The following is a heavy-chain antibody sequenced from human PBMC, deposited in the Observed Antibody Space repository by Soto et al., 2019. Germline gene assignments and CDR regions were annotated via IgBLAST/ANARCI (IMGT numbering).Heavy chain of an antibody. V-gene: IGHV1-69*13. D-gene: IGHD6-6*01. Sequence: SVKVSCKASGGSFSSYAISWVRQAPGQGLEWMGGIIPIFGTPSYAQKFQGRVTITADESTSTAYMELSSLRSEDTAVYYCAREYRSSSGRFDNWGQGTLVTVSS. J-gene: IGHJ4*02. CDR3: AREYRSSSGRFDN. CDR2: IIPIFGTP. CDR1: GGSFSSYA.